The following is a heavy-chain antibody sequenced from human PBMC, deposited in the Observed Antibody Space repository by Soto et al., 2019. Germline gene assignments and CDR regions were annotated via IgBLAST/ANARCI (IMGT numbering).Heavy chain of an antibody. Sequence: GGSLRVSCAASGFTFSRYGMHWVRQAPGKGLEWVAVVSYDGSNKFYADSVKGRFTISRDNSKNTLYLQMNSLRAEDTSVYYCAKDLYSSETYTYYCGMDVWGQGTTVTVSS. D-gene: IGHD3-10*01. V-gene: IGHV3-30*18. CDR2: VSYDGSNK. CDR1: GFTFSRYG. J-gene: IGHJ6*02. CDR3: AKDLYSSETYTYYCGMDV.